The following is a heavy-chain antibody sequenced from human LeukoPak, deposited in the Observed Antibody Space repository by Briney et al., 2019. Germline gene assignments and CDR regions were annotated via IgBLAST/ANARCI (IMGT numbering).Heavy chain of an antibody. J-gene: IGHJ6*02. CDR3: ARPRQGQTTVTTTRSKPRYYYYYGMDV. D-gene: IGHD4-17*01. Sequence: SETLSLTCTVSSYYITTGHYWGWIRQPPGKGLEWIANIHHGGSTYYNPSLKSRVAISVDTSKNQFSLKLSSVTAADTAVYYCARPRQGQTTVTTTRSKPRYYYYYGMDVWGQGTTVTVSS. V-gene: IGHV4-38-2*02. CDR2: IHHGGST. CDR1: SYYITTGHY.